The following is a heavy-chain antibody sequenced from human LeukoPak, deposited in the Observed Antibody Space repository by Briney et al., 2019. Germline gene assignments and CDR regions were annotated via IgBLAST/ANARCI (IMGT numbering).Heavy chain of an antibody. V-gene: IGHV3-23*01. CDR3: AKDLQGHCAGDCYVY. Sequence: SGGSLRLSCAASGFTFSSYAMSWVRQAPGKGLEWVSVISGSGGSTHYADSVKGRFTISRDNSKNTLYLQMNSLRAEDTAVYFCAKDLQGHCAGDCYVYWGQGTLVTVTS. CDR1: GFTFSSYA. D-gene: IGHD2-21*02. CDR2: ISGSGGST. J-gene: IGHJ4*02.